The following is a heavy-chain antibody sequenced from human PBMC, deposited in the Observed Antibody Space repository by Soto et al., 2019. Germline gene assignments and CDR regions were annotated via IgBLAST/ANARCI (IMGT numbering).Heavy chain of an antibody. CDR3: ARSVTAGVDY. V-gene: IGHV1-8*01. D-gene: IGHD1-26*01. Sequence: EASVKVSCKASGYSFTSLDINWVRQTTGQGLEWMGWMQPSSGRTGYAQKFQGRVTMTRDTSINTAYMELSSLTSDDTAFYYCARSVTAGVDYWGQGTLVTVSS. J-gene: IGHJ4*02. CDR1: GYSFTSLD. CDR2: MQPSSGRT.